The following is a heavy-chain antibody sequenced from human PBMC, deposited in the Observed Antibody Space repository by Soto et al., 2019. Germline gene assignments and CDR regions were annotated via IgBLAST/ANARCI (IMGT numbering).Heavy chain of an antibody. V-gene: IGHV3-74*01. J-gene: IGHJ4*02. CDR2: INSDASTT. CDR1: GFTFSSFW. D-gene: IGHD6-13*01. Sequence: EVQLVESGGGLVQPGGSLRLSCAASGFTFSSFWMYWVRQAPGKGLVWVSRINSDASTTSYADSVKGRFTISRDNAKNQLYLQMNSLRAEDTAVYSCARIPPGWGGGQLVLDYWGQGTLVTVSS. CDR3: ARIPPGWGGGQLVLDY.